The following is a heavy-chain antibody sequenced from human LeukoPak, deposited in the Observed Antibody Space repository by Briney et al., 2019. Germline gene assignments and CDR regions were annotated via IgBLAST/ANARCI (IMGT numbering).Heavy chain of an antibody. CDR2: ISSGGRT. Sequence: GGSLRLSCAASGFTVSRKYMSWVRQAPGKGLEWVSVISSGGRTYYADSVKGRFTISRDNSKNTLYLQMNSLRAEDTAVYFCARLEAAENSDYWGQGTLVTVSS. J-gene: IGHJ4*02. CDR1: GFTVSRKY. D-gene: IGHD6-13*01. CDR3: ARLEAAENSDY. V-gene: IGHV3-66*04.